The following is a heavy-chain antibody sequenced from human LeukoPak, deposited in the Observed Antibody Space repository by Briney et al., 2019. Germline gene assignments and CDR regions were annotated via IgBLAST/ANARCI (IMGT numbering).Heavy chain of an antibody. Sequence: ASVKVSCKESGYTFTSYYMHWVRQAPGQGLEWMGIINPSGGSTSYAQKFQGRVTITTDESTSTAYMELSSLRSEDTAVYYCARSPVEMATLPYYYYYYMDVWGKGTTVTVSS. J-gene: IGHJ6*03. CDR2: INPSGGST. CDR3: ARSPVEMATLPYYYYYYMDV. V-gene: IGHV1-46*01. CDR1: GYTFTSYY. D-gene: IGHD5-24*01.